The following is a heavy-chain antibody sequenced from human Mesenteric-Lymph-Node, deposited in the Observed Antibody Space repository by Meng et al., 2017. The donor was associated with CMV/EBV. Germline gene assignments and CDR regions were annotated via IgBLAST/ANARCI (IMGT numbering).Heavy chain of an antibody. D-gene: IGHD3-22*01. Sequence: GGSLRLSCAASGFSVNNNYMTWVRQAPGKGLDWVSLIYSSGTTFYTDSVRGRFTISRDNSKNTLYLQMNSLRAEDTAIYYCARGYYEGFRHPVFAFDIWGPGTVVTVSS. CDR1: GFSVNNNY. CDR3: ARGYYEGFRHPVFAFDI. CDR2: IYSSGTT. J-gene: IGHJ3*02. V-gene: IGHV3-53*01.